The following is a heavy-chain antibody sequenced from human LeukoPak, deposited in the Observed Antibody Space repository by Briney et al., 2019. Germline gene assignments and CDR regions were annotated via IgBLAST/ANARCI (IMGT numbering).Heavy chain of an antibody. CDR3: ARGMATRYFDS. CDR2: IYYSGST. J-gene: IGHJ4*02. CDR1: GGSINSYY. Sequence: PSGTLSLTCSVSGGSINSYYWSWIRQSPGKGLDWIGYIYYSGSTNYNPSLMSRVTISVDTSKNQFSLKLSSVIAADTAVYYCARGMATRYFDSWGQGTLVTVSS. D-gene: IGHD5-24*01. V-gene: IGHV4-59*01.